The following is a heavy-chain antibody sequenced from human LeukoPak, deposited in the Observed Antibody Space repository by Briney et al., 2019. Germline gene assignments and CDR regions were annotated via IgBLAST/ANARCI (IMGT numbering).Heavy chain of an antibody. Sequence: GRSLRLSCAASGFTFSSYSMNWVRQAPGKGLEWVSYISSSSSTIYYADSVKGRFTISRDNAKNSLYLQMNSLRDEDTAVYYCARDFGITMVRGVIINPRGDYYGMDVWGQGTTVTVSS. J-gene: IGHJ6*02. D-gene: IGHD3-10*01. CDR1: GFTFSSYS. CDR2: ISSSSSTI. V-gene: IGHV3-48*02. CDR3: ARDFGITMVRGVIINPRGDYYGMDV.